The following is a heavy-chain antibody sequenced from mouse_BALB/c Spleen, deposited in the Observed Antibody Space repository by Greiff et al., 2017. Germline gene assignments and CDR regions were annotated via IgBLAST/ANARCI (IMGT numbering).Heavy chain of an antibody. CDR2: ISSGGST. V-gene: IGHV5-6-5*01. J-gene: IGHJ3*01. Sequence: DVKLVESGGGLVKPGGSLKLSCAASGFTFSSYAMSWVRQTPEKRLEWVASISSGGSTYYPDSVKGRFTISRDNARNILYLQMSSLRSEDTAMYYCARGRDGSSPFAYWGQGTLVTVSA. D-gene: IGHD1-1*01. CDR1: GFTFSSYA. CDR3: ARGRDGSSPFAY.